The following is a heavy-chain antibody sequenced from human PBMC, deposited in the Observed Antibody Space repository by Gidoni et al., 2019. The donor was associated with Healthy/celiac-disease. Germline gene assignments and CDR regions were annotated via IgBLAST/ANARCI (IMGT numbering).Heavy chain of an antibody. D-gene: IGHD3-22*01. CDR2: LVVGSGNT. Sequence: QMQLVQSGPEVKKPGTSVKVSCKASGFTFTSSAMQWVRQARGQRLEWIGWLVVGSGNTNYAQKFQERVTITRDMSTSTAYMELSSLRSEDTAVYYCAADSQYYYDSSGYPGGFDYWGQGTLVTVSS. J-gene: IGHJ4*02. CDR1: GFTFTSSA. CDR3: AADSQYYYDSSGYPGGFDY. V-gene: IGHV1-58*02.